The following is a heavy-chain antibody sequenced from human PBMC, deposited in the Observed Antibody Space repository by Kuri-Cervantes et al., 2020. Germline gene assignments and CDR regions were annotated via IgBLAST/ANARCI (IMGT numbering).Heavy chain of an antibody. V-gene: IGHV3-30*02. Sequence: GESLKISCAASGFTFSSYGMHWIRQAPGKGLEWVAVIRYDGSNKYYADSVKGRFTISRDNSKNTLYLQMNSLRAEDTAVYYCAKEKGGYSYGWWRAEYYGMDVWGQGTTVTVSS. CDR2: IRYDGSNK. D-gene: IGHD5-18*01. CDR1: GFTFSSYG. J-gene: IGHJ6*02. CDR3: AKEKGGYSYGWWRAEYYGMDV.